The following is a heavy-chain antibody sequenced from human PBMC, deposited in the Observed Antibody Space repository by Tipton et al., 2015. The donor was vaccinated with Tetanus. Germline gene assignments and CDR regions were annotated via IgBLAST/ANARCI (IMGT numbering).Heavy chain of an antibody. V-gene: IGHV4-39*01. CDR1: GGSISSRSHY. CDR3: AGPTLAHDAFDF. Sequence: TLSLTCTVSGGSISSRSHYWGWIRQPPGKGLEWIGSIYYSGSTYYNASVKSRVSISVDTSKNQLSLRLPSVTAADTAVYYCAGPTLAHDAFDFWGQGTMVTVS. D-gene: IGHD5-12*01. J-gene: IGHJ3*01. CDR2: IYYSGST.